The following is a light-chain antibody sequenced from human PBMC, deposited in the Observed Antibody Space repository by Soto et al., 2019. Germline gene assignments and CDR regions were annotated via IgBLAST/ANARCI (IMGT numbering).Light chain of an antibody. V-gene: IGKV1-5*03. CDR2: ATS. CDR3: QQYKYYWT. Sequence: DIQMTQSPSTLSASVGDRVTITCRASQTLNDWLAWYQHKPGQGPKPLIYATSKLETGVPPRFSGSGSGTEFTLTTSGLQPDDSATYFCQQYKYYWTFGQGTKVEVK. CDR1: QTLNDW. J-gene: IGKJ1*01.